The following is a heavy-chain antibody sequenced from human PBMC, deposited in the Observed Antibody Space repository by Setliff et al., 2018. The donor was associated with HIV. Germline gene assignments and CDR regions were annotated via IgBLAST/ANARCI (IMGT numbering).Heavy chain of an antibody. CDR1: GFTFSTYW. J-gene: IGHJ4*02. D-gene: IGHD1-1*01. CDR2: IKENGDEK. V-gene: IGHV3-7*01. Sequence: GGSLRLSCAASGFTFSTYWMSWFRQAPGKGLEWVANIKENGDEKYYVDSVKGRFTISRDNAKNFLYLEMNSLRAEDTAVYYCAGSRGYFVQADWGQGTLVTVSS. CDR3: AGSRGYFVQAD.